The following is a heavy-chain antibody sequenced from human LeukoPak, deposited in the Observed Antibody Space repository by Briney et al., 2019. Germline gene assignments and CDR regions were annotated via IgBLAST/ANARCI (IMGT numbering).Heavy chain of an antibody. CDR3: ARDLKRSRARWENLGLDP. V-gene: IGHV1-2*02. CDR2: INPKSGDT. D-gene: IGHD3-16*01. CDR1: EYTFTDYY. J-gene: IGHJ5*02. Sequence: EASVKVSCKASEYTFTDYYMHWVRQAPGQGLEWMGWINPKSGDTKYAQKSQGRVTMTRDTSISTVYMELSRLRSDDTAVYYCARDLKRSRARWENLGLDPWGQGTLVTVSS.